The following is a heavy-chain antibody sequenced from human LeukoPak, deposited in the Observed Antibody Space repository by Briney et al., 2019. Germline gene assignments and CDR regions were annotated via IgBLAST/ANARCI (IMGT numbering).Heavy chain of an antibody. J-gene: IGHJ5*02. CDR2: IYSGGST. CDR3: AKDPRIVVVPAADNWFDP. CDR1: GFTVSSNY. V-gene: IGHV3-66*01. Sequence: GGSLRLSCAASGFTVSSNYMSWVRQAPGKGLEWVSVIYSGGSTYYADSVKGRFTISRDNSKNTLYLQMNSLRAEDTAVYYCAKDPRIVVVPAADNWFDPWGQGTLVTVSS. D-gene: IGHD2-2*01.